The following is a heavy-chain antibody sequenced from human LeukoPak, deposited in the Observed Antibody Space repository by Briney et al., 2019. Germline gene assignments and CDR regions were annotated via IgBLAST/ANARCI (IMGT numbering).Heavy chain of an antibody. D-gene: IGHD6-13*01. J-gene: IGHJ4*02. CDR2: IIPIFGTA. V-gene: IGHV1-69*01. CDR1: GGTFSSYA. Sequence: SVKVSCKASGGTFSSYAISWVRQAPGQGLEWMGGIIPIFGTANYAQKFQGRVTITADESTSTAYMELSSLRSVDTAVYYCARNSGAAADSPLDYWGQGTLVTVSS. CDR3: ARNSGAAADSPLDY.